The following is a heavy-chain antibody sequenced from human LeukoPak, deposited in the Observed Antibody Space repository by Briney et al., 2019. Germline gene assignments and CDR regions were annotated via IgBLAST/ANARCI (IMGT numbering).Heavy chain of an antibody. CDR1: GFTFSSYA. Sequence: GGSLRLSCAASGFTFSSYAMHWVRQAPGKGLEWVAVISYDGSNKYYADSVKGRFTISRDNSKNTLYLQMNSLRAEDTAVYYCARGTVVTPEDVYYYYYMDVWGKGTTVTVSS. CDR2: ISYDGSNK. CDR3: ARGTVVTPEDVYYYYYMDV. V-gene: IGHV3-30-3*01. D-gene: IGHD4-23*01. J-gene: IGHJ6*03.